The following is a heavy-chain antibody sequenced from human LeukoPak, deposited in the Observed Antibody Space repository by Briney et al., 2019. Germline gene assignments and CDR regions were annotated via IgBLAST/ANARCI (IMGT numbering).Heavy chain of an antibody. V-gene: IGHV1-18*01. Sequence: ASVKVSCKASGYTFTSYGVSWVRQAPGQGLEWMGWISAYNGNTNYAQKLQGRVTMTTDTSTSTAYMELRSLRSDDTAVYYCARHDFWSGYYTNDYWGQGTLVTVSS. CDR1: GYTFTSYG. CDR2: ISAYNGNT. D-gene: IGHD3-3*01. CDR3: ARHDFWSGYYTNDY. J-gene: IGHJ4*02.